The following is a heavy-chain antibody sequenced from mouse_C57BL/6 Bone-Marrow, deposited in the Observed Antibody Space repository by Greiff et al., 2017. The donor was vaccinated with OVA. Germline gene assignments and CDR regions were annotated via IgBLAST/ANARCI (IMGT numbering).Heavy chain of an antibody. CDR3: ARLGTTAHAMDY. J-gene: IGHJ4*01. CDR2: IYPGSGST. V-gene: IGHV1-55*01. D-gene: IGHD1-2*01. Sequence: VKLQESGAELVKPGASVKMSCKASGYTFTSYWITWVKQRPGQGLEWIGDIYPGSGSTNYNEKFKSKATLTVDTSSSTAYMQLSSLTSEDSAVYYCARLGTTAHAMDYWGQGTSVTVSS. CDR1: GYTFTSYW.